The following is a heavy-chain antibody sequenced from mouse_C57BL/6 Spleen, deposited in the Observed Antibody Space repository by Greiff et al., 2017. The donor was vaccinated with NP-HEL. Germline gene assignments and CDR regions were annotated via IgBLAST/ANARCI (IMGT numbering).Heavy chain of an antibody. V-gene: IGHV1-50*01. J-gene: IGHJ4*01. D-gene: IGHD5-5*01. CDR2: IDPSDSYT. Sequence: QVQLKQPGAELVKPGASVKLSCKASGYTFTSYWMQWVKQRPGQGLEWIGEIDPSDSYTNYNQKFKGKATLTVDTSSSTAYMQLSSLTSEDSAVYYCARSLPYYYAMDYWGQGTSVTVSS. CDR1: GYTFTSYW. CDR3: ARSLPYYYAMDY.